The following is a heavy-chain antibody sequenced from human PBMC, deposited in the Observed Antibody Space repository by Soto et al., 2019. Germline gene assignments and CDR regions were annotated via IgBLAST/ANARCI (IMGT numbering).Heavy chain of an antibody. Sequence: QVQLVQSGAEVKKPGASVKVSCKASGYTFTSYGISWVRQAPGQGLEWMGWISAYNGNTNYAQKLQGRVTMTTDTSTSKAYMELRSMRSDDTAVYYCAREGGYSSSWYPYYYYGMDVWGQGTTVTVSS. V-gene: IGHV1-18*04. CDR2: ISAYNGNT. CDR3: AREGGYSSSWYPYYYYGMDV. D-gene: IGHD6-13*01. CDR1: GYTFTSYG. J-gene: IGHJ6*02.